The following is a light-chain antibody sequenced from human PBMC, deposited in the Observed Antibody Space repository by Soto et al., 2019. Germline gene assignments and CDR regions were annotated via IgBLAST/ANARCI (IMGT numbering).Light chain of an antibody. CDR1: QNIDNW. CDR3: QQYNSYSVPS. V-gene: IGKV1-5*03. Sequence: DVQMTQSPSTLSASVGDRFTIAFRASQNIDNWLAWYQQKPRKAPKLLIYKASSLESGVPSRFSGSGSGTEFTLTISSLEPDDFATYHCQQYNSYSVPSFGQGTKVDIK. J-gene: IGKJ1*01. CDR2: KAS.